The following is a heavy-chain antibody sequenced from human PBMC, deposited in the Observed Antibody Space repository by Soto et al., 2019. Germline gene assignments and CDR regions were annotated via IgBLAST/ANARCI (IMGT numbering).Heavy chain of an antibody. Sequence: QLLESGGGLVQPGGSLRLSCAASGFTFSSYAMSWVRQAPGKGLEWVSSISVSGGYTYYADPVKGRFTISRDNSKNMLYLQMNSLRAEDTAVYYCAKRSCSSTKCSGFYWFDPWGQGTLVTVSS. J-gene: IGHJ5*02. CDR2: ISVSGGYT. CDR1: GFTFSSYA. V-gene: IGHV3-23*01. CDR3: AKRSCSSTKCSGFYWFDP. D-gene: IGHD2-2*01.